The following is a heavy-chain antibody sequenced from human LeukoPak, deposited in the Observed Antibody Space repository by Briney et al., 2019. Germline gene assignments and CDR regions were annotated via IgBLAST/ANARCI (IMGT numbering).Heavy chain of an antibody. CDR1: GYTFTGYY. D-gene: IGHD1-14*01. J-gene: IGHJ6*03. V-gene: IGHV1-2*02. CDR3: ARGGASWNHDLYYYYYYYMDV. Sequence: ASVKVSCKASGYTFTGYYMHWVRQAPGQGLEWMGWINPNSGGTNYAQKFQGRVTMTRDTSISTAHMELSRLRSDDTAVYYCARGGASWNHDLYYYYYYYMDVWGKGTTVTVSS. CDR2: INPNSGGT.